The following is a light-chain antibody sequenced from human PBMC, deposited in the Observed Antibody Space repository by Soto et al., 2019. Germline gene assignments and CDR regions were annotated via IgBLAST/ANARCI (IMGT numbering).Light chain of an antibody. CDR1: SSNIGASYD. CDR3: QSYDSSLSGSV. V-gene: IGLV1-40*01. Sequence: QSVLTQPPSVSGAPGQRVTISCTGSSSNIGASYDVQWYQQLPGAAPKLLIYGNHNRPSGVPDRFSGSKSGTSASLAITGLQSEDEADYYCQSYDSSLSGSVFGGGTKLTVL. CDR2: GNH. J-gene: IGLJ3*02.